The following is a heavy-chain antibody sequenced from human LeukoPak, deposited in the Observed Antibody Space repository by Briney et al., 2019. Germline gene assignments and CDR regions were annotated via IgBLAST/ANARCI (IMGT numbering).Heavy chain of an antibody. CDR1: GFTFSSYW. V-gene: IGHV3-66*02. D-gene: IGHD6-13*01. CDR3: ARRRYSSSYIDY. CDR2: IYSGGST. J-gene: IGHJ4*02. Sequence: GGSLRLSCAASGFTFSSYWMSWVRQAPGKGLEWVSVIYSGGSTYYADSVKGRFTISRDNSKNTLYLQMNSLRAEDTAVYYCARRRYSSSYIDYWGQGTLVTVSS.